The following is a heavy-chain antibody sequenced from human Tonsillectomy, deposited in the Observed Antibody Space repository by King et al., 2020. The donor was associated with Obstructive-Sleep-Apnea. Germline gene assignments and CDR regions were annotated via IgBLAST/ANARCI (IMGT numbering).Heavy chain of an antibody. D-gene: IGHD5-18*01. CDR2: IYYSGST. CDR3: PXDXXVLAXNSYGQGCADY. CDR1: GGSISSSSYY. J-gene: IGHJ4*02. V-gene: IGHV4-39*07. Sequence: QLQESGPGLVKPSETLSLTCTVSGGSISSSSYYWGWIRQPPGKGLEWIGSIYYSGSTYYNPSLKSRVTISVDTSKNQFSLKLSSVTAPDTAVYYCPXDXXVLAXNSYGQGCADYWXQGXLXTVSS.